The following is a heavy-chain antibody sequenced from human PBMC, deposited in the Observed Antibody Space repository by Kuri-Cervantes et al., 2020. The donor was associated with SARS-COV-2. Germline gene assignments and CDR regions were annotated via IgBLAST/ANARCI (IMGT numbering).Heavy chain of an antibody. CDR2: IYYSGTT. CDR1: GDPISDYY. Sequence: SETLSLTCTVSGDPISDYYWSWIRQPPGKGLEWIGYIYYSGTTNYNPSLKSRVTISVDTSKNQFSLKLTSVTATDTAVYYCAILGGYCSSTSCPNTQKDTEYYYMDVWGKGTTVTVSS. CDR3: AILGGYCSSTSCPNTQKDTEYYYMDV. J-gene: IGHJ6*03. D-gene: IGHD2-2*01. V-gene: IGHV4-59*08.